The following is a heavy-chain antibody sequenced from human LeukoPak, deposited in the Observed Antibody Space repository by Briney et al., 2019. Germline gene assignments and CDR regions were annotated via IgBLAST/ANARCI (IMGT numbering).Heavy chain of an antibody. Sequence: SETLSLTCAVSGVSINSSNWWSWVRQPPGKGLEWIGEINHSGSTNYNPSLKSRVTISVDTSKNQFSLKLSSVTAADTAVYYCARARGSYWSEPRYFDYWGQGTLVTVSS. CDR1: GVSINSSNW. D-gene: IGHD1-26*01. CDR2: INHSGST. J-gene: IGHJ4*02. CDR3: ARARGSYWSEPRYFDY. V-gene: IGHV4-4*02.